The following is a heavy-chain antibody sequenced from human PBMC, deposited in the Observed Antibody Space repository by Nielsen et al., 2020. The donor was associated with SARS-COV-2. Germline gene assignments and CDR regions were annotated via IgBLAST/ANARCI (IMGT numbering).Heavy chain of an antibody. CDR2: ISYDGTNK. CDR1: GFTFSSYG. D-gene: IGHD4-17*01. V-gene: IGHV3-30*18. CDR3: AKWGSSSYDYGDYVDDY. Sequence: GGSLRLSCVVSGFTFSSYGIHWVRQAPGKGLEWVAVISYDGTNKYYADSVKGRFTISRDDSRNTVYLQMNSLRAEDTAVYYCAKWGSSSYDYGDYVDDYWGQGTLVTVSS. J-gene: IGHJ4*02.